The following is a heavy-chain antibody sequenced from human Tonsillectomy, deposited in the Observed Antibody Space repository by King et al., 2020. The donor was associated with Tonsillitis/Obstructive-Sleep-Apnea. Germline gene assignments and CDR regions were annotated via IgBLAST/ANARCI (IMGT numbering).Heavy chain of an antibody. Sequence: QLQESGPGLVKPSETLSLTCTVSGGSISGYYWSWFRQPPAKGLEWIGYINYRGSTNSNPPLKSRVTISLDTSKTRFSLKLSAVTAADTAVSYCSREGDLDAFDIWGQGTMVTVSS. D-gene: IGHD3-16*01. CDR2: INYRGST. J-gene: IGHJ3*02. V-gene: IGHV4-59*01. CDR1: GGSISGYY. CDR3: SREGDLDAFDI.